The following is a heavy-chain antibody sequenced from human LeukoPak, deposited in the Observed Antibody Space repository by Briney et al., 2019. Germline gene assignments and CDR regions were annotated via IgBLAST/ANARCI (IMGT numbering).Heavy chain of an antibody. V-gene: IGHV3-7*01. CDR2: IKQDGSEQ. J-gene: IGHJ4*02. CDR3: TREGITAGADY. CDR1: GFTFSSYS. Sequence: GGSLRLSCAASGFTFSSYSMNWVRQAPGKGLEWVANIKQDGSEQYYVDSVKGRFTISRDNAKNSLYLQMNSLRAEDTAVYYCTREGITAGADYWGQGTLVTVSS. D-gene: IGHD6-13*01.